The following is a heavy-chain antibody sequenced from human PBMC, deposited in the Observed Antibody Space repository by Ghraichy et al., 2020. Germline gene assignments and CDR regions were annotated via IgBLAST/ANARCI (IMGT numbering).Heavy chain of an antibody. CDR3: ARQVAKSYYGTSANMYYLDY. V-gene: IGHV4-39*01. Sequence: SETLSLTCTVSGGSISSSSYYWGWIRQPPGKGLEWIESIYYTGSTYYNPSLKSRVTISVDTSKNQFSLKLSSVTAADTAVYYCARQVAKSYYGTSANMYYLDYWGQGTLVTVSS. CDR1: GGSISSSSYY. CDR2: IYYTGST. D-gene: IGHD3-22*01. J-gene: IGHJ4*02.